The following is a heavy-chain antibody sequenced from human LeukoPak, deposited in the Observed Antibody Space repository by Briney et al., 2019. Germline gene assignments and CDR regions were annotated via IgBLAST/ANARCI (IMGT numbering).Heavy chain of an antibody. J-gene: IGHJ6*02. CDR2: ISSSGSTI. D-gene: IGHD3-22*01. CDR1: GFTFSDYY. V-gene: IGHV3-11*01. Sequence: GGSLRLSCAASGFTFSDYYMSWIRQAPGKGLEWVSYISSSGSTIYYADSVKGRFTISRDNAKNPLYLQMNSLRAEDTAVYYCARDHYDSSGYWPYYYYGMDVWGQGTTVTVSS. CDR3: ARDHYDSSGYWPYYYYGMDV.